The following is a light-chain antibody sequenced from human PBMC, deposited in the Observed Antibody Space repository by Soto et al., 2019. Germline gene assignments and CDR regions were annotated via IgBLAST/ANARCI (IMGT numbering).Light chain of an antibody. V-gene: IGKV3-20*01. CDR3: QQYESSPLT. CDR1: QSVDSNY. Sequence: EIVLTQSPDTLSLSPGERATLSCRASQSVDSNYLAWYQQKPGQAPRVLIYDASIRATGIPDRFSGSGSGTDFTLTISRLEPEDSAVYYCQQYESSPLTFGGGTKVQIK. J-gene: IGKJ4*01. CDR2: DAS.